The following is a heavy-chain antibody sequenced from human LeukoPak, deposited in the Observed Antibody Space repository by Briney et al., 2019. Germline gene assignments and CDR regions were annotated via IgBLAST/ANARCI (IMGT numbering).Heavy chain of an antibody. Sequence: PSETLSLTCTVSGASIRSSYWSWIRQPPGKGLEWIGCIYYTGSTNYNPSLKSRVTTSLDTSKNQFSLNLTSVTAADTAMYFCARDVVVVPAGRRYFDLWGRGTLVTVSS. CDR1: GASIRSSY. D-gene: IGHD2-2*01. CDR3: ARDVVVVPAGRRYFDL. V-gene: IGHV4-59*01. J-gene: IGHJ2*01. CDR2: IYYTGST.